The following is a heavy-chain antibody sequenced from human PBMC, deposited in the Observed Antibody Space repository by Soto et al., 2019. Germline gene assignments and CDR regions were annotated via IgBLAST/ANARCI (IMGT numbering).Heavy chain of an antibody. CDR3: ARGDLGNGLTFEP. CDR2: INRSGST. Sequence: SETLSLTCAVYGGSFSGYDWSWIRQPPGKGLEWIGEINRSGSTNYNPSLKSRVTISVDTSKNQFSLKLSSVTPADTAVYYCARGDLGNGLTFEPWGQGTLVTVSS. D-gene: IGHD1-1*01. J-gene: IGHJ5*02. CDR1: GGSFSGYD. V-gene: IGHV4-34*01.